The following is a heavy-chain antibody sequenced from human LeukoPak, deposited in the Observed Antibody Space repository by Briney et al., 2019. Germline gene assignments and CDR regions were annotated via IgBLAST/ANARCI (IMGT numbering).Heavy chain of an antibody. J-gene: IGHJ5*02. CDR1: GGSISSSSYY. D-gene: IGHD2-21*02. Sequence: PSETLSLTCTVSGGSISSSSYYWGWIRQPPGKGLEWIGSIYYSGSTYYNPSLKSRVTISVDTSKNQFSLKLSSVTAADTAVYYCAREEGVVVTWVTSTGPGFDPWGQGTLVTVSS. CDR2: IYYSGST. CDR3: AREEGVVVTWVTSTGPGFDP. V-gene: IGHV4-39*02.